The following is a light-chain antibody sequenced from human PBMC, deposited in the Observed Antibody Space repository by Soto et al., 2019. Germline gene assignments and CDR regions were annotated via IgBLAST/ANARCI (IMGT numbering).Light chain of an antibody. Sequence: DIQMTQSPSTLSASVGDRVTITCRASQSISTWLAWYQQKPGQAPKLLIYDASTRATGIPARFSGSGSGTEFTLTISSLQSEDFEVYYCQQYNNWPPHTFGQGTKREIK. CDR2: DAS. V-gene: IGKV1-5*01. CDR3: QQYNNWPPHT. CDR1: QSISTW. J-gene: IGKJ2*01.